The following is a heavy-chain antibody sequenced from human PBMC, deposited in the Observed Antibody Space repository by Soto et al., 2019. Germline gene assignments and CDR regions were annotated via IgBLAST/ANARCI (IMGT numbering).Heavy chain of an antibody. D-gene: IGHD3-22*01. Sequence: SETLSLTCTVSGGSVSSYYWSWIRQPPGKGLEWIGYIHYSGSTSNPSLKSRVTISVDASKNQVSLKLSSVTAADTATYYCAHSKGRSLTMIVGNNWFDPWGQGTLVTVSS. J-gene: IGHJ5*02. CDR1: GGSVSSYY. CDR3: AHSKGRSLTMIVGNNWFDP. V-gene: IGHV4-59*02. CDR2: IHYSGST.